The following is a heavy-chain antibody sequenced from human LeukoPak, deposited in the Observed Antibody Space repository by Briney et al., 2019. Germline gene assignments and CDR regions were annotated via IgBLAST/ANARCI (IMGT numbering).Heavy chain of an antibody. CDR1: GGSISSSSYY. Sequence: PSETLSLTCTVSGGSISSSSYYWGWIRQPPGKGLEWIGYIYYSGSTYYNPSLKSRVTISVDTSKNQFSLKLSSVTAADTAVYYCARAWDYYDSSGYPYNWFDPWGQGTLVTVSS. D-gene: IGHD3-22*01. V-gene: IGHV4-30-4*08. J-gene: IGHJ5*02. CDR2: IYYSGST. CDR3: ARAWDYYDSSGYPYNWFDP.